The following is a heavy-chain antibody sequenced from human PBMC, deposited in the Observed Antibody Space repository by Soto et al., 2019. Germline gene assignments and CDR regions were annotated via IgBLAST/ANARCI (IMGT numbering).Heavy chain of an antibody. V-gene: IGHV4-38-2*01. D-gene: IGHD6-19*01. J-gene: IGHJ6*02. CDR1: GYCISSGYD. CDR3: ARADPIEGWYYYYYGMDV. CDR2: IYHSGST. Sequence: HSETLYLTCAVSGYCISSGYDWGWIRQPPGKGLEWIGSIYHSGSTYYNPSLKSRVTISVDTSKNQFSLKLSSVTAADTAVYYCARADPIEGWYYYYYGMDVWGQGTTVTVSS.